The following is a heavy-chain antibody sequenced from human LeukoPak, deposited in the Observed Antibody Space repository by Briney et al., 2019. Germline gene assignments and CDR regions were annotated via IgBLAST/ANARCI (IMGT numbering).Heavy chain of an antibody. V-gene: IGHV4-30-4*08. J-gene: IGHJ4*02. D-gene: IGHD2-21*01. CDR3: ARENCGGDCYTDY. Sequence: SQTLSLTCTVSGGSISSGDYYWSWIRQPPGKGLEWTGYIYYSGSTYYNPSLKSRVTISVDTSKNQFSLKLSSVTAADTAVYYCARENCGGDCYTDYWGQGTLVTVSS. CDR2: IYYSGST. CDR1: GGSISSGDYY.